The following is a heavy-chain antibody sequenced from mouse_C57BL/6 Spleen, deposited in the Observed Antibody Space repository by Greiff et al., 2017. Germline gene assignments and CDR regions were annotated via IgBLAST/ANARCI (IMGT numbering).Heavy chain of an antibody. CDR2: IYPYNGVS. Sequence: VQLQQSGPELVKPGASVKISCKASGYSFTGYYMHWVKQSPGNILDWIGYIYPYNGVSSYNQNFKGKATLTVDKSSSTAYMELRSLTSEDSAVDYYARARHYYGSSYHFDYWGQGTTLTVSS. CDR1: GYSFTGYY. D-gene: IGHD1-1*01. CDR3: ARARHYYGSSYHFDY. V-gene: IGHV1-31*01. J-gene: IGHJ2*01.